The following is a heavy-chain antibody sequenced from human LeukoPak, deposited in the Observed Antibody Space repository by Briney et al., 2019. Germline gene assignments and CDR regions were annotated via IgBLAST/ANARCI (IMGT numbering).Heavy chain of an antibody. J-gene: IGHJ4*02. CDR3: ARDLSASWYSLGY. Sequence: GGSLILSCAASGLTPADYGMSWVRQAPGKGLEWVSGIDWSGESTGYADSVKGRFTISRDNAANVLYLQMNGLRAEDTALYYCARDLSASWYSLGYWGRGTLVTVSS. CDR1: GLTPADYG. D-gene: IGHD2-2*01. CDR2: IDWSGEST. V-gene: IGHV3-20*04.